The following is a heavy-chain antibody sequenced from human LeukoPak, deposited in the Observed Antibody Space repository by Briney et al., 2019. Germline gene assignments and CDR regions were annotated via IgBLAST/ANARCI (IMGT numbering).Heavy chain of an antibody. CDR3: ASASGASSSSYFDY. D-gene: IGHD3-10*01. J-gene: IGHJ4*02. CDR2: IYHSGST. V-gene: IGHV4-38-2*01. CDR1: GYSISSGYY. Sequence: SETLSLTCAVSGYSISSGYYWGWIRQPPGKGLEWIGSIYHSGSTYYNPSLKSRVTISVDTSKNQLSLKLSSVTAADTAVYYCASASGASSSSYFDYWGQGTLVTVSS.